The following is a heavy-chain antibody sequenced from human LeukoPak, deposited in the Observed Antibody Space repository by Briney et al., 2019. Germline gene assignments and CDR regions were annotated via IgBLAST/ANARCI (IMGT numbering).Heavy chain of an antibody. J-gene: IGHJ4*02. CDR3: ARYSSGLNFDY. D-gene: IGHD6-19*01. Sequence: ASVTVSCKASGYTFTGYYMHWVRQAPGQGLEWMGWINPNRGGTNYAQKFQGRVTMTRDTSISTAYMELSRLRSDDTAVYYCARYSSGLNFDYWGQGTLVTVSS. CDR2: INPNRGGT. V-gene: IGHV1-2*02. CDR1: GYTFTGYY.